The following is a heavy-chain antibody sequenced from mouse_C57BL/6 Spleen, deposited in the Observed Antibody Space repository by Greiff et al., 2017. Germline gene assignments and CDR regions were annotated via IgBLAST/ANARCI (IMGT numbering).Heavy chain of an antibody. Sequence: EVQLMESGGGLVQPKGSLKLSCAASGFTFTTYAMHWVRQAPGKGLEWVASIRSKSSSYATYYAVSGKDTFTISRDDSQSMLYLQMNNLKTEDTAMYYCVRDACYGSSHCAMDYWGQGTSVTVSS. J-gene: IGHJ4*01. CDR2: IRSKSSSYAT. CDR3: VRDACYGSSHCAMDY. D-gene: IGHD1-1*01. CDR1: GFTFTTYA. V-gene: IGHV10-3*01.